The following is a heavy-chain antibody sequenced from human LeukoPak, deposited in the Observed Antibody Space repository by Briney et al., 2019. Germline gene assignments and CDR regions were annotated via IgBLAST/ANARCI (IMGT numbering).Heavy chain of an antibody. CDR2: MNPNSGNT. J-gene: IGHJ6*03. Sequence: EASVKVSCKASGYTFTSYDINWVRQATGQGLEWMGWMNPNSGNTGYAQKFQGRVTMTRNTSIGTAYMELSSLRSEDTAVYYCARSAKYYYYYYMDVWGKGTTVTVSS. CDR1: GYTFTSYD. V-gene: IGHV1-8*01. CDR3: ARSAKYYYYYYMDV.